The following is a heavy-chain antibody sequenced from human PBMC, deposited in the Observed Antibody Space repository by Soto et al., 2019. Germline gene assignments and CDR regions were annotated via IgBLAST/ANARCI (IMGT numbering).Heavy chain of an antibody. CDR1: GYTLTELS. J-gene: IGHJ4*02. Sequence: ASVKVSCKVSGYTLTELSMHWVRQAPGKGLEWMGGFDPEDGETIYAQKFQGRVTMTEDTSTSTAYMELRSLRSDDTAVYYCARGSNVDTAVFYWGQGTLVTVSS. CDR3: ARGSNVDTAVFY. V-gene: IGHV1-24*01. CDR2: FDPEDGET. D-gene: IGHD5-18*01.